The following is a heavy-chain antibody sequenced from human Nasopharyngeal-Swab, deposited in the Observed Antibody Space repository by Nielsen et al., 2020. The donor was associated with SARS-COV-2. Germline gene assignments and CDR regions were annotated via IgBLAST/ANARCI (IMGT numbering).Heavy chain of an antibody. CDR1: GFTFSSYA. Sequence: GGSLRLSYAASGFTFSSYAMSWVRQAPGKGLEWVSAISGSGGSTYYADSVKGRFTISRDNSKNTLYLQMNSLRAEDTAVYYCAKDFVGQQTYYYYGMDVWGQGTTVTVSS. D-gene: IGHD6-13*01. J-gene: IGHJ6*02. CDR2: ISGSGGST. V-gene: IGHV3-23*01. CDR3: AKDFVGQQTYYYYGMDV.